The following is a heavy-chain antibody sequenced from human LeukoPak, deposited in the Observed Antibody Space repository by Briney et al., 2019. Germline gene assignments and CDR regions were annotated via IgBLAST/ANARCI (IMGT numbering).Heavy chain of an antibody. V-gene: IGHV4-4*07. D-gene: IGHD3-22*01. CDR1: GGSINSY. J-gene: IGHJ5*02. Sequence: SETLSLTCTVSGGSINSYWSWIRQPAGKGLEWIGRISGSGTITYNPALKSRLTISVDTSKNQFSLKLSSVTAADTAVYYCASIYYYDSAPFDPWGQGTLVTVSS. CDR3: ASIYYYDSAPFDP. CDR2: ISGSGTI.